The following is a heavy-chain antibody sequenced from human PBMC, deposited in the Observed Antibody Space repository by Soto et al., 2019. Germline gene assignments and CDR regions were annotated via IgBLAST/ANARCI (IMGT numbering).Heavy chain of an antibody. CDR3: AARIYAQYCTNGVCYTVDY. V-gene: IGHV1-3*01. CDR1: GYTFTSYA. CDR2: INAGNGNT. D-gene: IGHD2-8*01. J-gene: IGHJ4*02. Sequence: ASVKVSCKASGYTFTSYAMHWVRQAPGQRLEWMGWINAGNGNTKYSQKFQGRVTITRDTSASTAYMELSRLRYDDTAVYYCAARIYAQYCTNGVCYTVDYWGQGTLGTVSS.